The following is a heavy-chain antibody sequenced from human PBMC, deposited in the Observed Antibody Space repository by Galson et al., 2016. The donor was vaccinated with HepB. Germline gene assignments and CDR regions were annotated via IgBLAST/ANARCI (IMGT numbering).Heavy chain of an antibody. V-gene: IGHV1-69*02. CDR2: IIPIPGLV. J-gene: IGHJ6*03. CDR3: ARGPGGVIGYHPREVGYYYNYMDV. D-gene: IGHD3-9*01. CDR1: GGTSNSYI. Sequence: SVKVSCKASGGTSNSYIITWVRQAPGQGLEWMGRIIPIPGLVNYAQKFQGRVTITADKPTSTAYMELSSLRSEDTAVYYCARGPGGVIGYHPREVGYYYNYMDVWGKGTTVSGSS.